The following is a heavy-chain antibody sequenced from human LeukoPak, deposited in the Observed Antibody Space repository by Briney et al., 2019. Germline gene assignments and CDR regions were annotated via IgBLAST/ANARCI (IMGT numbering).Heavy chain of an antibody. Sequence: QSGGSLRLSCAASGFTFNSYAVSWVRQAPGQGLEWVSTSSGGGGSTYYAHSVKGRFTISRDNSKNTLSLQMNSLRAEDTAIYYCAKLTAWLQQHSFDYWGLGVLVTVSS. CDR3: AKLTAWLQQHSFDY. CDR1: GFTFNSYA. J-gene: IGHJ4*02. CDR2: SSGGGGST. V-gene: IGHV3-23*01. D-gene: IGHD5-24*01.